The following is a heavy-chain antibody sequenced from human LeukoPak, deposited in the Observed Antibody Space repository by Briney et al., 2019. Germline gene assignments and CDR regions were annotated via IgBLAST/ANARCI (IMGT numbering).Heavy chain of an antibody. V-gene: IGHV3-21*01. Sequence: PGGSLRLSCAASGFTFGSYAMNLVRQAPGKGLEWVSSISSGSSFIYYADSVKGRFTISRDNAKNSLHLQMNSLRAEDTAIYYCARDQGGERWFDPWGQGTLVTVSS. J-gene: IGHJ5*02. D-gene: IGHD3-16*01. CDR2: ISSGSSFI. CDR3: ARDQGGERWFDP. CDR1: GFTFGSYA.